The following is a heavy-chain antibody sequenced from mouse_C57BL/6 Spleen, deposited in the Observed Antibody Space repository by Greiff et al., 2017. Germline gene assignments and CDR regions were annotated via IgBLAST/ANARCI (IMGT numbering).Heavy chain of an antibody. CDR2: ISDGGSYT. CDR3: ARDDGYSQAWFAY. CDR1: GFTFSRYA. V-gene: IGHV5-4*01. D-gene: IGHD2-3*01. Sequence: EVHLVESGGGLVKPGGSLKLSCAASGFTFSRYAMSWVRQTPEKRLEWVATISDGGSYTYYPDNVKGRFTISRDNAKNNLYLQMSHLKSEDTAMYYCARDDGYSQAWFAYWGQGTLVTVSA. J-gene: IGHJ3*01.